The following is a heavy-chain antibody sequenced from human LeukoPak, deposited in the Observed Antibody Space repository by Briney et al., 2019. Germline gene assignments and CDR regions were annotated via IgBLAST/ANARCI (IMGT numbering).Heavy chain of an antibody. D-gene: IGHD6-6*01. Sequence: PGGSLRLSCAVSGFAFSSLAMHWVRQAPGKGLEWVAVISYDGSNKYYADSVKGRFTISRDNSKNTLYLQMNSLRAEDTAVYYCARWSSSYYFDYWGQGTLVTVSS. J-gene: IGHJ4*02. CDR1: GFAFSSLA. V-gene: IGHV3-30*04. CDR3: ARWSSSYYFDY. CDR2: ISYDGSNK.